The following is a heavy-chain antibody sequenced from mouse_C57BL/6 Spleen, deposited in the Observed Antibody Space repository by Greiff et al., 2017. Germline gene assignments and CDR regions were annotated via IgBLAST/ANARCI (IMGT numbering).Heavy chain of an antibody. Sequence: QVQLQQPGAELVKPGASVKMSCKASGYTFTSYWLTWVKQRPGQGLEWIGDIYPGSGSTNYNEKLKIKATLTVDTSSSTAYMQLSSLTSEDSAVYYCARRSHGYFDYWGQGTTLTVSS. D-gene: IGHD6-1*01. V-gene: IGHV1-55*01. CDR2: IYPGSGST. CDR1: GYTFTSYW. J-gene: IGHJ2*01. CDR3: ARRSHGYFDY.